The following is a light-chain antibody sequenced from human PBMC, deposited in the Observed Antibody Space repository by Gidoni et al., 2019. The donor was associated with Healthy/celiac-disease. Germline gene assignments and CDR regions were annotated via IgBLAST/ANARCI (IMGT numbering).Light chain of an antibody. J-gene: IGKJ1*01. V-gene: IGKV2-28*01. CDR3: MQALQTPWT. CDR1: QSLLHRNGYNY. CDR2: FGS. Sequence: DLVMTQSPLSLPVTPGEPASISCRSSQSLLHRNGYNYLDWYLQKPGQSPQLLIYFGSNRASGVPYRFSGSGSGTDFTLKISRVEAEDFGVYYCMQALQTPWTFGQGTKVEIK.